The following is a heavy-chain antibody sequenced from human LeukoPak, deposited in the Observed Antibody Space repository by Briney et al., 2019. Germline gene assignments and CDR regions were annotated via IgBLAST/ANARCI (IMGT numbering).Heavy chain of an antibody. V-gene: IGHV4-59*12. CDR1: GGSISSYY. CDR3: ARENNDYGGKKAFDY. J-gene: IGHJ4*02. D-gene: IGHD4-23*01. Sequence: PSETLSLTCTVSGGSISSYYWSWIRQTPGKGLEWIGDIYYSGSTNYNPSLKSRVTISVDTSKSQFSLKLSSVTAADTAVYYCARENNDYGGKKAFDYWGQGTLVTVSS. CDR2: IYYSGST.